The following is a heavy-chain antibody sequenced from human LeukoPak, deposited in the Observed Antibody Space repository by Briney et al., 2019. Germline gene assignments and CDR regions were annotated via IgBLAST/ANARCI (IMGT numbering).Heavy chain of an antibody. Sequence: SETLSLXCAVYGGPFSGYFWTWIRQPPGKGLEWIGEINHSGSTNYNPSLKSRVTISVDTSKNQFSLKLTSVTAADTAVYYCARGVGFVKIDYWGQGTLVTVSP. D-gene: IGHD3-10*01. CDR1: GGPFSGYF. V-gene: IGHV4-34*01. CDR3: ARGVGFVKIDY. J-gene: IGHJ4*02. CDR2: INHSGST.